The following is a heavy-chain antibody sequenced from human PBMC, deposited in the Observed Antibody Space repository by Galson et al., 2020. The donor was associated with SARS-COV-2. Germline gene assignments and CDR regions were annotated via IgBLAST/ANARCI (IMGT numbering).Heavy chain of an antibody. CDR3: ARGVVITYDAVDI. CDR1: GYTFTSYD. Sequence: ASVKVPCKASGYTFTSYDINWVRQATGQGLEWMGWMNPNSGNTGYAQKFQGRVTMTRNTSISTAYMELSSLRSEDTAVYYCARGVVITYDAVDILSLGTMVSVSS. J-gene: IGHJ3*02. V-gene: IGHV1-8*01. CDR2: MNPNSGNT. D-gene: IGHD3-22*01.